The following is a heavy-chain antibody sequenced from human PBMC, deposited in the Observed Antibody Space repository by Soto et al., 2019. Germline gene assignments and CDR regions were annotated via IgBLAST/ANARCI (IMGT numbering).Heavy chain of an antibody. CDR1: GGSIGSYY. V-gene: IGHV4-4*07. CDR3: ARFGCTNGVCYKGWFDP. D-gene: IGHD2-8*01. Sequence: SETLSLTCTVSGGSIGSYYWSWIRQPAGKGLEWIGRIYTSGSTNYNPSLKSRVTMSVDTSKNQFSLKLSSVTAADTAVYYCARFGCTNGVCYKGWFDPWGQGTLVTVSS. J-gene: IGHJ5*02. CDR2: IYTSGST.